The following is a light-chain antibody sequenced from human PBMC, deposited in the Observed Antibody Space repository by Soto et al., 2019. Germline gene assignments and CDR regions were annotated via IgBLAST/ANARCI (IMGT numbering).Light chain of an antibody. CDR1: QGISSY. CDR2: AAS. V-gene: IGKV1-16*01. J-gene: IGKJ1*01. Sequence: DIQMTQSPSNLSGSVGDRVTITCRASQGISSYLAWYQQKPGKAPKLLIYAASTLQSGVPSRFSGSGSGTDFTLTISSLQPDDFAPYYGQQYNSNSRPFGQGTKV. CDR3: QQYNSNSRP.